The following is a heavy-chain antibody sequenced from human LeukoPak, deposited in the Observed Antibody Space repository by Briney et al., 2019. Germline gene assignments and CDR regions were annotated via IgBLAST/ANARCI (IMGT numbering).Heavy chain of an antibody. CDR2: ISSSSSYI. CDR3: AIPINYYDSSGYYAFDY. CDR1: GFTFSSYS. V-gene: IGHV3-21*01. D-gene: IGHD3-22*01. J-gene: IGHJ4*02. Sequence: KPGGSLRLSCAASGFTFSSYSMNWVRQAPGKGLEWVSSISSSSSYIYYADSVKGRFTISRDNAKNSLYLQMNSLRAEDTVVYYCAIPINYYDSSGYYAFDYWGQGTLVTVSS.